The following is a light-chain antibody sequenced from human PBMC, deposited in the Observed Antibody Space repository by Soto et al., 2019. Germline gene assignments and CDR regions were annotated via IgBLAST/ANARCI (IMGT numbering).Light chain of an antibody. CDR3: QQFGSSPPT. CDR2: DTS. J-gene: IGKJ1*01. Sequence: EIVLTQSPGTLSLSPGERATLSCRASQSVSSSYLAWYQQKPGQAPRLLIYDTSRRASGISDRFSGSESGTDFTLTISRVEPEDFAVFYCQQFGSSPPTFGQGTKVEIK. V-gene: IGKV3-20*01. CDR1: QSVSSSY.